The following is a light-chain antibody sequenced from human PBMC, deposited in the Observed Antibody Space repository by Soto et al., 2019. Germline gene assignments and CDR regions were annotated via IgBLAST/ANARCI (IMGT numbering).Light chain of an antibody. V-gene: IGKV1-5*03. J-gene: IGKJ2*01. CDR2: KAS. CDR1: HSISTW. CDR3: QQYNSYLYT. Sequence: DIQMTQSPSTLSASVGDRVTITCRASHSISTWLAWYQQKPGKAPNLLIYKASSLESGVPSRFSGSGSRTEFTLTISSLQPDDFATYYCQQYNSYLYTFGQGTKLESK.